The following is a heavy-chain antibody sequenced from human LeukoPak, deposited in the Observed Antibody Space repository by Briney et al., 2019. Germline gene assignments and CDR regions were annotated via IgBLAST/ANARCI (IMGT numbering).Heavy chain of an antibody. CDR3: TSVSAGLIEY. Sequence: GGSLRLSCAASGFTLSDHWMDWVRQAPGKGLEWVGRIRNKAKSDTTEYAASVKGRFTISRDDSKNSLYLQTNSLKTEDTAVYYCTSVSAGLIEYWGQGTLVTVSS. CDR2: IRNKAKSDTT. J-gene: IGHJ4*02. V-gene: IGHV3-72*01. D-gene: IGHD3-16*01. CDR1: GFTLSDHW.